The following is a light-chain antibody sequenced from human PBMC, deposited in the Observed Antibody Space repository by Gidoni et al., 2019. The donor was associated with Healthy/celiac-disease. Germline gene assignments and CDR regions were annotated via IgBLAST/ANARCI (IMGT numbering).Light chain of an antibody. CDR1: TSDVGSSTL. J-gene: IGLJ2*01. Sequence: SALTQPAPGAGSPGPSITTSCTGTTSDVGSSTLVSWYQQHPGKAPKLMIYEGSKRPSGVSNRFSGSKSGNTASLTISGLQAEDEADYYCCSYAGSSTFVVFGGGTKLTVL. CDR2: EGS. CDR3: CSYAGSSTFVV. V-gene: IGLV2-23*03.